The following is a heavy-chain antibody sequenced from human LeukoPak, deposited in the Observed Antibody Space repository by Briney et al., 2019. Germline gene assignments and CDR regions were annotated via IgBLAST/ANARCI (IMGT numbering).Heavy chain of an antibody. CDR1: GFTFSSYW. V-gene: IGHV3-74*01. CDR2: INIGVSDT. CDR3: ARGMATVTGPFDS. J-gene: IGHJ4*02. Sequence: GRCLRPSCPASGFTFSSYWMDCVRQAPGNGRMWVSCINIGVSDTLYADSVKGRFTISRDNAKNTLYLQMNSLRAEDTAVYYCARGMATVTGPFDSWGQGTLVTVSS. D-gene: IGHD4-17*01.